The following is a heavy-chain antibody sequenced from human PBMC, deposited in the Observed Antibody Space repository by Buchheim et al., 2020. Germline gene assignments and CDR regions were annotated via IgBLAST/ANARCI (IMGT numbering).Heavy chain of an antibody. CDR1: GFTFSSYA. CDR3: VKAPDTYRHFDF. J-gene: IGHJ4*02. D-gene: IGHD5-18*01. V-gene: IGHV3-23*01. Sequence: EVQLLESGGGLVQPGESLRLSCAASGFTFSSYAMGWVRQAPGKGLEWVSVISGRSGTTYYADSVKGRFTISRDNSRNTLYLQMSSLRVEDTAVYYCVKAPDTYRHFDFWGQGTL. CDR2: ISGRSGTT.